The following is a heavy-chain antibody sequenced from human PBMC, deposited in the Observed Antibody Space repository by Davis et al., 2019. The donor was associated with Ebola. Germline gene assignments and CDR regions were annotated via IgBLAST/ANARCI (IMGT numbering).Heavy chain of an antibody. D-gene: IGHD6-19*01. CDR3: VRDGWDSLFDY. CDR2: IKQDGSEK. CDR1: GFTFSNYW. J-gene: IGHJ4*02. V-gene: IGHV3-7*03. Sequence: GESLKISCAASGFTFSNYWMSWVRQAPGKGLEWVANIKQDGSEKNYVDSVKGRFTISRDNANNSLNLQMNSLRVEDTAVYYCVRDGWDSLFDYWGQGTMVTVSS.